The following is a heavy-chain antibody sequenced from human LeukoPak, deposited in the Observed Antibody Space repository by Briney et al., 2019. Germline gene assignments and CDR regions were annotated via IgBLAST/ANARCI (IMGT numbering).Heavy chain of an antibody. CDR3: ARGREIHGGSDTKLDDY. D-gene: IGHD3-10*01. V-gene: IGHV1-2*02. Sequence: ASVKVSCKASGYTFTGYYLQWVRQAPGQGLEWMGWISPRSGDTSYAQKFQGRVTMTRDTSINTVDMDLSGLTSDDTAVFYCARGREIHGGSDTKLDDYWGQGTLVTVSS. J-gene: IGHJ4*02. CDR1: GYTFTGYY. CDR2: ISPRSGDT.